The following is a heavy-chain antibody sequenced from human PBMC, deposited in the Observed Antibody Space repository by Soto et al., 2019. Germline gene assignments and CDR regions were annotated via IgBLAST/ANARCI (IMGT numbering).Heavy chain of an antibody. CDR2: ISGSGGST. Sequence: GGSLRLSCAASGFTFSSYAMSWVRQAPGKGLEWVSAISGSGGSTYYADSVKGRFTISRDNSKNTLYLQMNSLRAEDTAVYYCAKDSGGWSSWHPQRHNLFDPWAQGTLVTVSS. CDR3: AKDSGGWSSWHPQRHNLFDP. J-gene: IGHJ5*02. V-gene: IGHV3-23*01. D-gene: IGHD6-13*01. CDR1: GFTFSSYA.